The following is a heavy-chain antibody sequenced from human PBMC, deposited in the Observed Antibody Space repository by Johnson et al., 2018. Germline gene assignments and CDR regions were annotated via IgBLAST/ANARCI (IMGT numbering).Heavy chain of an antibody. V-gene: IGHV3-33*06. J-gene: IGHJ4*02. CDR3: ANYDSSGYGY. CDR2: IWFDGTNK. D-gene: IGHD3-22*01. CDR1: GFTFSHYG. Sequence: VQLLESGGGVVQPGRSLRLSCAASGFTFSHYGMHWVRQAPGKGLEWVAVIWFDGTNKYYADSVKGRFTISRDNSKNTLFLQMNSLRVEDTAVYYCANYDSSGYGYWGQGTLVTVSS.